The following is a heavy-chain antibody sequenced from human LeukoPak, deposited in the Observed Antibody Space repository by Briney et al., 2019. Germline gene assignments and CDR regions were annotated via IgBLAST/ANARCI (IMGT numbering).Heavy chain of an antibody. CDR3: ARQVVAVAGTGYFDY. D-gene: IGHD6-19*01. Sequence: PSETLSLTCTVSGGSIRSSSYYWGWIRQPPGKGLEWTGSIYYTGRTYYNASLKSRGTISVDTSKNQFSLKLNSVTAADTAVYFCARQVVAVAGTGYFDYWGQGTLVTVSS. CDR2: IYYTGRT. V-gene: IGHV4-39*01. J-gene: IGHJ4*02. CDR1: GGSIRSSSYY.